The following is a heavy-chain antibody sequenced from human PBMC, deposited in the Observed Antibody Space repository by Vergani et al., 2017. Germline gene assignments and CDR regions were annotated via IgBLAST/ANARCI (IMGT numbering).Heavy chain of an antibody. J-gene: IGHJ6*02. D-gene: IGHD3-10*01. CDR3: ARELSYYYGSGSYDYNPYYYEGMDV. CDR1: GGSINTGAYY. Sequence: QVQLQESGPRLVRPSQTLSLTCTVSGGSINTGAYYWSWIRQPAGKGLEWLGRVYTSVMTNYNPSLKSRVTILVDRSKSQLSLKLTSVTAGDTSVYFCARELSYYYGSGSYDYNPYYYEGMDVWGPGTTVTVSS. CDR2: VYTSVMT. V-gene: IGHV4-61*02.